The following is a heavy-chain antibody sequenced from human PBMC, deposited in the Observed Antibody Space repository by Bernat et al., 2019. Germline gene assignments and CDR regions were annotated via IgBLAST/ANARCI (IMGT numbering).Heavy chain of an antibody. CDR1: GFSFTNFW. Sequence: EVQLVESGGGLVQPGGSLRLSCAASGFSFTNFWMSWVRQVPGRGLEWVANVKQDGSEKYYVDSVKGRFTISRDNAKNSLFLQMNSLRAEDTAVYYCARDRPAIVATYFDQWGQGTLVTVSS. V-gene: IGHV3-7*03. J-gene: IGHJ4*02. CDR2: VKQDGSEK. D-gene: IGHD5-12*01. CDR3: ARDRPAIVATYFDQ.